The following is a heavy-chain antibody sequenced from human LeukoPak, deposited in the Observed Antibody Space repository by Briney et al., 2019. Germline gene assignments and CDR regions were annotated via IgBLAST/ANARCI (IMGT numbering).Heavy chain of an antibody. CDR2: IRSKADNYAT. J-gene: IGHJ4*02. V-gene: IGHV3-73*01. Sequence: GGSLRLSCAASGFTFSGSAMHWVRQASGKGLEWVGRIRSKADNYATAYAASVQGRCTISRDDSKSTAYLQLNSLKTEDTAVYYCTQSNYWGQGALVTVSS. CDR1: GFTFSGSA. CDR3: TQSNY.